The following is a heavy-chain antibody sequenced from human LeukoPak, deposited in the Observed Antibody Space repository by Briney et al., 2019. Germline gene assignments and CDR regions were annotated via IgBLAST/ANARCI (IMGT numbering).Heavy chain of an antibody. CDR1: GFTFSSYA. J-gene: IGHJ4*02. Sequence: GGSLRLSCAASGFTFSSYAMSSVRQAPGKGLEWVSAISGSGGSTYYADSVKGRFTISRDNSKNTLYLQMNSLRAEDTAVYYCAKDRFVVVPAASVFDYWGQGTLVTVSS. D-gene: IGHD2-2*01. CDR3: AKDRFVVVPAASVFDY. CDR2: ISGSGGST. V-gene: IGHV3-23*01.